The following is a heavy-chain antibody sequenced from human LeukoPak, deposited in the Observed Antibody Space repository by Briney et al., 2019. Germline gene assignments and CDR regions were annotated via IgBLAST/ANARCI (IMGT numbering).Heavy chain of an antibody. Sequence: SETLSLTCTVSGGSISSGDYYWSWIRQHPGKGLEWIGYIYYSGSTYYNPSLKSRVTISVDTSKNQFSLKLSSVTAADTAVYYCARDFSGSYSLFDYWGQGTLVTVSS. CDR3: ARDFSGSYSLFDY. CDR2: IYYSGST. V-gene: IGHV4-31*03. J-gene: IGHJ4*02. D-gene: IGHD1-26*01. CDR1: GGSISSGDYY.